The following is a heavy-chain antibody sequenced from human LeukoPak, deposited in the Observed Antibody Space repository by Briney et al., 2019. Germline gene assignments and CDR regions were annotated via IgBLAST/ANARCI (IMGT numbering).Heavy chain of an antibody. CDR3: ARGGTITFGGVIVDSWFDP. J-gene: IGHJ5*02. CDR2: INPSGGST. CDR1: GYTFTSYY. V-gene: IGHV1-46*01. D-gene: IGHD3-16*02. Sequence: ASVKVSCKASGYTFTSYYMHWVRQAPGQGLEWMGIINPSGGSTSYAQKFQGRVTMTRDTSTSTVYMELSSLRSEDTAVYYCARGGTITFGGVIVDSWFDPWGQGTLVTVSS.